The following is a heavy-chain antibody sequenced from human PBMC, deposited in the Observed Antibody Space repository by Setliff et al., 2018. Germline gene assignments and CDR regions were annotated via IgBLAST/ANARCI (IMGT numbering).Heavy chain of an antibody. V-gene: IGHV1-69*05. J-gene: IGHJ3*02. D-gene: IGHD6-19*01. CDR2: IIPIFGTA. Sequence: SVQVPCKASGGTFSSYAISWVRQAPGQGLEWMGGIIPIFGTANYAQKFQGRVTITTDESTSTAYMELSSLRSEDTAVYYCATGYSSGWSGFDAFDIWGQGTMVTV. CDR3: ATGYSSGWSGFDAFDI. CDR1: GGTFSSYA.